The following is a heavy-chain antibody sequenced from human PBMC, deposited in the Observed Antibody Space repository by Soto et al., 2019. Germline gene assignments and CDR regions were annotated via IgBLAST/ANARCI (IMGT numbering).Heavy chain of an antibody. CDR3: ARDTAPSDV. Sequence: SVKVSCKASGGTFSTYTITWVRQAPGQGLEWMGRIIPIIGIINYAQKFQGRVTISADKFTGTAYMELTGLRSEDTAVYYCARDTAPSDVWGQGTTVTVS. J-gene: IGHJ6*02. CDR1: GGTFSTYT. D-gene: IGHD4-17*01. V-gene: IGHV1-69*04. CDR2: IIPIIGII.